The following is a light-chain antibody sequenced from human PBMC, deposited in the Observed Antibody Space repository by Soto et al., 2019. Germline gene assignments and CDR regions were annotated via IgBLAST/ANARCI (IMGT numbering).Light chain of an antibody. CDR1: NSDLGAYDY. CDR2: EVF. J-gene: IGLJ1*01. CDR3: SSYTASSARV. V-gene: IGLV2-14*01. Sequence: QSALTQPASVSGSPGQSITISCTGTNSDLGAYDYVSWYQQHPGKAPRILIYEVFNRPSGVSDRFSGSKSANTASLTISGLQADDEADYYCSSYTASSARVFGTGTKVTVL.